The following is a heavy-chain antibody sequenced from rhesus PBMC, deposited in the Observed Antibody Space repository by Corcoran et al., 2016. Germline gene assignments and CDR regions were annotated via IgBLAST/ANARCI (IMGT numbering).Heavy chain of an antibody. CDR3: ARAKWELVFDY. CDR2: ISGSIGRT. D-gene: IGHD1-44*01. V-gene: IGHV4-165*01. CDR1: GGSFSGYY. J-gene: IGHJ4*01. Sequence: QVQLQESGPGLVKPSETLSLTCAVSGGSFSGYYWGWIRQPPGKGLEWIGYISGSIGRTHYHPSHKSRGTISTYTSKNQFSLKLSSVTAADTAVYYCARAKWELVFDYWGQGVLVTVSS.